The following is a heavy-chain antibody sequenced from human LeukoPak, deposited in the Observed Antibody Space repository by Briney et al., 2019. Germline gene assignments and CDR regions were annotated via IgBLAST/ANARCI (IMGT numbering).Heavy chain of an antibody. Sequence: GGSLRLSCAGSGITFTSYAMNWVRQAPGKGLEWVSSISSNSLHIFYADSVKGRFTISRDNAKNSLYLQMNNLRAEDTAVYYCVGPDSQFDCWGQGTLVTVSS. CDR3: VGPDSQFDC. J-gene: IGHJ4*02. CDR1: GITFTSYA. CDR2: ISSNSLHI. V-gene: IGHV3-21*01. D-gene: IGHD3-10*01.